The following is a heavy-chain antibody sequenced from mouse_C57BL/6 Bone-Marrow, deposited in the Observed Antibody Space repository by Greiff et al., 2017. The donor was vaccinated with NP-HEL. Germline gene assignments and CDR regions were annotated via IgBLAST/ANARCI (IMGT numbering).Heavy chain of an antibody. Sequence: VQLKQSGPVLVKPGPSVKISCKASGFTFTDYYMHWVKQSHGKSLEWIGLVYPYNGGTSYNQKFKGKATLTVDTSSSTAYMELNSLTSEDSAVYYCATLYGSSYTWFAYWGQGTLVTVSA. V-gene: IGHV1-36*01. CDR2: VYPYNGGT. J-gene: IGHJ3*01. D-gene: IGHD1-1*01. CDR3: ATLYGSSYTWFAY. CDR1: GFTFTDYY.